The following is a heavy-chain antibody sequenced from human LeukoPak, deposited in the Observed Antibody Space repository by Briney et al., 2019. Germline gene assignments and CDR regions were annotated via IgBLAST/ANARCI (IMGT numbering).Heavy chain of an antibody. J-gene: IGHJ6*03. CDR2: ITSAGGYT. V-gene: IGHV3-21*01. CDR3: ATSGGFVLPNAITGNWYMDV. CDR1: GFTFSDYS. D-gene: IGHD2-2*01. Sequence: GRSLRLSCGASGFTFSDYSMNWVRQAPGKGLAWVASITSAGGYTYYADSVKGRFTISRDNAQNSLLLQMNSLRAEDTAVYFCATSGGFVLPNAITGNWYMDVWGRGTSVTVSS.